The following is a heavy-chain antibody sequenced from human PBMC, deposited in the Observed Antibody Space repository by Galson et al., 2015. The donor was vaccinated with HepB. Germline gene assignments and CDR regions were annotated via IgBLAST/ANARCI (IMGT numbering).Heavy chain of an antibody. Sequence: SLRLSCAASGFIFSNAWMNWVRQAPGKGLQWVGRIKSKPDGGTTDYAAPVKGRFTISRDDSENTVYLLMSSLRTEDTAMYYCNTGGYYFDYWGQGTPVTVSS. CDR2: IKSKPDGGTT. V-gene: IGHV3-15*07. CDR1: GFIFSNAW. CDR3: NTGGYYFDY. D-gene: IGHD3-16*01. J-gene: IGHJ4*02.